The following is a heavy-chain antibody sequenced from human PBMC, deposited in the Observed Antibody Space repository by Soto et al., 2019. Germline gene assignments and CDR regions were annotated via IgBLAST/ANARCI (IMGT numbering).Heavy chain of an antibody. CDR1: GYSFTRYW. D-gene: IGHD5-12*01. V-gene: IGHV5-51*01. Sequence: EVQLVQSGAEVKKPGESLKISCKGSGYSFTRYWIGWVRQMPGKGLEWMGIIYPGDSDTRYSPSFQGQVTISADKSISTASLQWSSLKASDTAMYYCARSYGGYEFNGGLFDYWGQGTLVTVSS. J-gene: IGHJ4*02. CDR2: IYPGDSDT. CDR3: ARSYGGYEFNGGLFDY.